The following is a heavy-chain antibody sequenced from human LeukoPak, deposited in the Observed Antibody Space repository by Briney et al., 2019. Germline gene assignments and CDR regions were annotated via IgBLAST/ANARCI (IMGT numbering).Heavy chain of an antibody. J-gene: IGHJ4*02. V-gene: IGHV3-30-3*01. CDR1: GFIFSSYA. Sequence: GGSLRLSCAASGFIFSSYAMHWVRQAPGKGLEWVAIISYDGSNKYYADSVKGRFTISRDNSKNTLYLQMNSLRAGDTAVYYCARGPRDIVVVDAHYFDYWGQGTLVTVSS. CDR3: ARGPRDIVVVDAHYFDY. CDR2: ISYDGSNK. D-gene: IGHD2-15*01.